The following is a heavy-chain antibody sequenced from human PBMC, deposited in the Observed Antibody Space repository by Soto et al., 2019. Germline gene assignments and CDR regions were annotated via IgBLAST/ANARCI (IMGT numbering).Heavy chain of an antibody. D-gene: IGHD2-2*01. CDR2: IHPGDSDT. V-gene: IGHV5-51*01. CDR1: GYSFTSYW. CDR3: ARRTIVVVPAATSPTENYYYYGMDV. Sequence: GESLKIDCKGSGYSFTSYWIGWVRQRPGKGLAWMCLIHPGDSDTRYSPSFQGQVTISADKSISTAYLQWSSLKASDTAMYYCARRTIVVVPAATSPTENYYYYGMDVWGQGTTVTVSS. J-gene: IGHJ6*02.